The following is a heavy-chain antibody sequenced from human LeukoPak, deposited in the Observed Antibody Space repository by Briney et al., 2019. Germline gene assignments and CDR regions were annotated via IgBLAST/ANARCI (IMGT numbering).Heavy chain of an antibody. CDR1: GFTFSSYS. J-gene: IGHJ4*02. V-gene: IGHV3-48*04. CDR3: VKDRGQQLVLYPYSSPLDY. Sequence: PGGSLRLSCAASGFTFSSYSMNWVRQAPGKGLEWVSYISSSSSTIYYADSVKGRFTISRDNAKNSLYLQMNSLRAEDTAVYYRVKDRGQQLVLYPYSSPLDYWGQGTLVTVSS. CDR2: ISSSSSTI. D-gene: IGHD6-13*01.